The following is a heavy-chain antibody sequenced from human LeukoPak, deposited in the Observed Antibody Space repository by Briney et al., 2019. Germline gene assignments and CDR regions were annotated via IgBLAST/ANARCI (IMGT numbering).Heavy chain of an antibody. CDR2: INEDGTLK. Sequence: GGSLRLSCAASGFTFRTYWMSWVRQAPGNGLEWVAHINEDGTLKFYVESVRGRFVISRDNVESSLSLEMNSLRTEDTAIYYCTTNLQNRGVYSHFDYWGQGTLITVSS. D-gene: IGHD2-15*01. J-gene: IGHJ4*02. CDR3: TTNLQNRGVYSHFDY. CDR1: GFTFRTYW. V-gene: IGHV3-7*03.